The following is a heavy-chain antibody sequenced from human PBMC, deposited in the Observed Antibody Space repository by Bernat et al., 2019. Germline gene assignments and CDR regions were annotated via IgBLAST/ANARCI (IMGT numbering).Heavy chain of an antibody. Sequence: QVQLQESGPGLVKPSGTLSLTCAVSGGSISSGSYYWSWIRQPAGKGLEWIGRIYTSGSTNYNPSLKSRVTISVDTSKNQFSLKLSSVTAADTAVYYCASGVSYYYGSGSYYYYGMDVWGQGTTVTVSS. CDR2: IYTSGST. J-gene: IGHJ6*02. D-gene: IGHD3-10*01. CDR1: GGSISSGSYY. CDR3: ASGVSYYYGSGSYYYYGMDV. V-gene: IGHV4-61*02.